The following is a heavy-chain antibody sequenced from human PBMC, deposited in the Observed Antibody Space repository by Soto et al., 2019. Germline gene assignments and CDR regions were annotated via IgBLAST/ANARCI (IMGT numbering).Heavy chain of an antibody. CDR3: AAYGLEGDYDFVDPYYYYYMDV. D-gene: IGHD5-12*01. CDR2: INPSGGST. V-gene: IGHV1-46*03. CDR1: GYTFTSYY. Sequence: ASVKVSCKASGYTFTSYYMHWVRQAPGQGLEWMGIINPSGGSTSYAQKFQGRVTMTRDTSTSTVYMELSSLRSEDTAVYYCAAYGLEGDYDFVDPYYYYYMDVWGKGTTVTVS. J-gene: IGHJ6*03.